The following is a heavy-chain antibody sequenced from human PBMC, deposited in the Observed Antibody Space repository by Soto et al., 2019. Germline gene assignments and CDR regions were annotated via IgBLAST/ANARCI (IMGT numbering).Heavy chain of an antibody. D-gene: IGHD2-2*01. CDR1: GYTFTSRY. CDR2: INPSDGTT. J-gene: IGHJ6*02. V-gene: IGHV1-46*01. CDR3: AKGQHCSSTSCYFYYYGMDV. Sequence: ASVKVSCKASGYTFTSRYMHWVRQAPGQGLEWMGIINPSDGTTTYAQKFQGRVSMTRDNSKNTLYLQMNSLRAEDTAVYYCAKGQHCSSTSCYFYYYGMDVWGQGTTVTVSS.